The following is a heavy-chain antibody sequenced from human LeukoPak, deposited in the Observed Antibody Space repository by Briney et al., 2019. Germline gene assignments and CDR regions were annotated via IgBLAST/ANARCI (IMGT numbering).Heavy chain of an antibody. J-gene: IGHJ4*02. CDR3: ARGAIYAYYFGL. Sequence: GGSLRLSCTASGFTFSSHWRHWVCQAPGEGLVWISRIKSDGSSTNYADFVEGRFTISRDNAKNTVYLQINSLRAEDTAVYYCARGAIYAYYFGLWGQGTLVTVSS. V-gene: IGHV3-74*01. CDR2: IKSDGSST. CDR1: GFTFSSHW. D-gene: IGHD1-26*01.